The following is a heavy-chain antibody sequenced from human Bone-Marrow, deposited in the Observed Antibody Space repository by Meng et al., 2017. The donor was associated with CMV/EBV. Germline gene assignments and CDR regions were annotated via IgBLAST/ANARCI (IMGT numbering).Heavy chain of an antibody. D-gene: IGHD3-3*01. J-gene: IGHJ4*02. V-gene: IGHV4-39*07. CDR3: ARYDFWTSPEGGYFDS. CDR1: GGSINSGSFY. CDR2: IYYSGIT. Sequence: SETLSLTCTVSGGSINSGSFYWGWIRQPPGKGLEWIGNIYYSGITYYNPSLKSRVSMSVDTSKNQLSLILEAVTAADTAVYYCARYDFWTSPEGGYFDSWGQGTLVTVSS.